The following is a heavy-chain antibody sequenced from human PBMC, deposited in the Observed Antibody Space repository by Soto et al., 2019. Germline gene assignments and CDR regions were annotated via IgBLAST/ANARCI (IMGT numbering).Heavy chain of an antibody. CDR3: AREEGSSSSVGWFDP. CDR2: IYYSGST. J-gene: IGHJ5*02. Sequence: PSETLSLTCTVSGGSISSGGYYWSWIRQHPGKGLEWIGYIYYSGSTYYNPSLKSRVTISVDTSKNQFSLKLSSVTAADTAVYYCAREEGSSSSVGWFDPWGQGTLVTVSS. D-gene: IGHD6-6*01. V-gene: IGHV4-31*03. CDR1: GGSISSGGYY.